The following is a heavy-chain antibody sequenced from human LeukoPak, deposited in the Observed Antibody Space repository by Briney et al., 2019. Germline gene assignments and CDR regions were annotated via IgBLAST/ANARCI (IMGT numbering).Heavy chain of an antibody. Sequence: GASLRLSCAASGFTFSSFATSWVRQAPGKGLEWVSGISASGGSTYYAASVKGRFTISRDNSKNTLYLTMNRLRAEDTAVYYCAKGFYDNSASGVFDIWGQGTMVTVSS. J-gene: IGHJ3*02. CDR3: AKGFYDNSASGVFDI. CDR2: ISASGGST. V-gene: IGHV3-23*01. D-gene: IGHD3-22*01. CDR1: GFTFSSFA.